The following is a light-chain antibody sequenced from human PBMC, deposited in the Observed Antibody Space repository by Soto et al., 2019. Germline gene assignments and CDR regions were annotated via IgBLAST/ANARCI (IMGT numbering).Light chain of an antibody. CDR3: AAWDDSLNGVV. CDR2: EVS. CDR1: GSDVGNYVF. Sequence: QSALTQPASVSGSPGQSITISCTGTGSDVGNYVFVSWYQQYPGKAPKLIIFEVSNRPSGVSDRFSGSKSGSTASLAISGLQSEDEADYYCAAWDDSLNGVVFGGGTKLTVL. J-gene: IGLJ2*01. V-gene: IGLV2-14*01.